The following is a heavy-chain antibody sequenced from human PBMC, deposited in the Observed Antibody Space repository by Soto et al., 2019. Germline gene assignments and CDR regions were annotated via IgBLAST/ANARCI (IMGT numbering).Heavy chain of an antibody. CDR2: ISGSGDRT. CDR3: AKDVVDSGWFSYFDH. D-gene: IGHD6-19*01. J-gene: IGHJ4*02. Sequence: EVQLLESGGGLVQPGGSLRLSCAASGFTFSSYAMSWVRQAPGKGLEWVSAISGSGDRTFYADSVKGRFTISRDNSKNTLSLQMNSLRAEDTAVYYCAKDVVDSGWFSYFDHWGQGTLVTVSS. CDR1: GFTFSSYA. V-gene: IGHV3-23*01.